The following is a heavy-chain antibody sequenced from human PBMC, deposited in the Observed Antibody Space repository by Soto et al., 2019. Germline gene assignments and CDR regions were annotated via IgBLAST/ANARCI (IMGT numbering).Heavy chain of an antibody. CDR2: IYPGDSDT. CDR1: GDSFRSSW. J-gene: IGHJ6*02. V-gene: IGHV5-51*01. D-gene: IGHD6-6*01. Sequence: EALKLSYKGSGDSFRSSWMGWVRQVNGKGLGWMGIIYPGDSDTRYSPSFQGQVTISADKSISTAYLQWSSLKASDTAMYYCARLTREYSSSSGHYYYGMDVWGQGTTVTVSS. CDR3: ARLTREYSSSSGHYYYGMDV.